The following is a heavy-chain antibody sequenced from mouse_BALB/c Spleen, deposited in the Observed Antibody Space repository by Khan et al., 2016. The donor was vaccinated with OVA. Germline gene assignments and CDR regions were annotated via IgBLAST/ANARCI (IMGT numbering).Heavy chain of an antibody. CDR2: ISTYSGNS. CDR1: GYTFTDYA. Sequence: LQQPGPELVRPGVSVKISCKGSGYTFTDYALHWVKHSHAKSLEWIGIISTYSGNSNYNQRFKGKATMTVGKSSSTAYMELARLTSEDSAIYYCAREDGNYGAFAYWGQGTLVTVSA. V-gene: IGHV1S137*01. CDR3: AREDGNYGAFAY. J-gene: IGHJ3*01. D-gene: IGHD2-1*01.